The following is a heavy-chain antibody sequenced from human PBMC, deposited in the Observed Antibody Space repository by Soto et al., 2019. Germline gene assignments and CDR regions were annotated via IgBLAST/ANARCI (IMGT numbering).Heavy chain of an antibody. Sequence: QVQLVESGGGVVQPGRSLRLSCAASGFTFSSYGMHWVRQAPGKGLEWVAVISYDGSNKYYADAVKGRFTISRDNYKNTLYPQMNSVSAEDTAVYYGAKDSVNGSGWYVGGMDVWGHGTTVTVSS. CDR3: AKDSVNGSGWYVGGMDV. D-gene: IGHD6-19*01. V-gene: IGHV3-30*18. CDR2: ISYDGSNK. CDR1: GFTFSSYG. J-gene: IGHJ6*02.